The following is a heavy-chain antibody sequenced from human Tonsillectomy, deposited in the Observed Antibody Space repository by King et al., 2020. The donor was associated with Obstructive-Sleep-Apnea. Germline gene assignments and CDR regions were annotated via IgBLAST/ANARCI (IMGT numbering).Heavy chain of an antibody. J-gene: IGHJ4*02. D-gene: IGHD2-15*01. CDR3: ARRSVATGGSFDY. V-gene: IGHV4-39*07. CDR2: IYYNENT. Sequence: QLQESGPRLVKPSETLSLTCIVSGGSISSSFYYWGWIRQPPGKGLEWIGNIYYNENTYYTPSLRSRVTMSIDTSNDQFSLRLTSVTAADTAVYYCARRSVATGGSFDYWGQGTLVTVSS. CDR1: GGSISSSFYY.